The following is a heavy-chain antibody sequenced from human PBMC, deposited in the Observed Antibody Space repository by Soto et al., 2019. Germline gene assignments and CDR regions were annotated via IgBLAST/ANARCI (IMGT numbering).Heavy chain of an antibody. Sequence: QVQLVRSGAEGKKPGASVKFSCKASGYTFTSYCISWVRQAPGPGLEWMGWIIAYNGNTNYAQKHQCRVTMTTDTSKTTAYMELRSLRSDDTAVYYCARQPVACTAVFDYWGQGTLVTVSS. J-gene: IGHJ4*02. D-gene: IGHD6-19*01. CDR1: GYTFTSYC. CDR3: ARQPVACTAVFDY. CDR2: IIAYNGNT. V-gene: IGHV1-18*01.